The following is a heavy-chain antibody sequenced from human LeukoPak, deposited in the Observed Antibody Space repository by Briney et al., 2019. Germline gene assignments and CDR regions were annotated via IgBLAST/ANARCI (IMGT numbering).Heavy chain of an antibody. CDR2: ISAYNGYR. CDR1: GYIFTSYG. Sequence: GASVKVSCKASGYIFTSYGFSWVRQAPGQGLEWMGWISAYNGYRNYAQKLQGRVTVTTDTSTSTAYMELRSLRSDDTAVYYCARDSYGSGSYYQDYYYGMDVWGQGTTVTVSS. CDR3: ARDSYGSGSYYQDYYYGMDV. V-gene: IGHV1-18*01. D-gene: IGHD3-10*01. J-gene: IGHJ6*02.